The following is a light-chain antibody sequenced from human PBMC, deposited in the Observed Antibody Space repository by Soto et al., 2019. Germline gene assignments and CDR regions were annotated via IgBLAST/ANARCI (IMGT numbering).Light chain of an antibody. CDR1: QSVSSY. CDR3: QQRSKWPPEVT. V-gene: IGKV3-11*01. J-gene: IGKJ5*01. CDR2: DAS. Sequence: EIVLTQSPATLSLSPGDRATLSCRASQSVSSYLAWYQQKPGQAPRLLIYDASNRATGISARFSGSGSGTDFTLTISSLEPEDFAVYYCQQRSKWPPEVTFGQGTRLEIK.